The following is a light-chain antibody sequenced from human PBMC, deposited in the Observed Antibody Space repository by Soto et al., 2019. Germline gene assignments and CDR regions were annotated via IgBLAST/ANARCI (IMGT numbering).Light chain of an antibody. CDR1: QSISSW. V-gene: IGKV1-5*01. Sequence: DIQITQSPSTLSASVGDRVTITCRASQSISSWLAWYQQKPGKAPKLLIYDASSLESGVASRFSGSGSGTEFTLTISSLQADDVATYCCQQYKCYSVTFGEGTKVDNK. CDR3: QQYKCYSVT. CDR2: DAS. J-gene: IGKJ4*02.